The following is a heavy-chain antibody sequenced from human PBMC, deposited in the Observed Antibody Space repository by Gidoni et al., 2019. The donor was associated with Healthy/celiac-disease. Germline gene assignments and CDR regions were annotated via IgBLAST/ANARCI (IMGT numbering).Heavy chain of an antibody. Sequence: EVQLLESGGGLVQPGGSLSLSCAASGFPFISYAMSWVGRAPGKGLEWASAISGSGGSTYYAAPVKGRFTISRDNSKNTLYLQMNSLRAEDTAVYYCAKGAMVAVAATPLDYWGQGTLVTVSS. D-gene: IGHD6-19*01. J-gene: IGHJ4*02. CDR3: AKGAMVAVAATPLDY. CDR2: ISGSGGST. V-gene: IGHV3-23*01. CDR1: GFPFISYA.